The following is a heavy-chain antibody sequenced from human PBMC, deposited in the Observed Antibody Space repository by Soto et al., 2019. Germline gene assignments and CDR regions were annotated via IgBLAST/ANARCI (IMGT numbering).Heavy chain of an antibody. CDR2: IYTSGST. CDR1: GGSISSYY. V-gene: IGHV4-4*07. Sequence: SETLSLTCTVSGGSISSYYWSWIRQPAGKGLEWIGRIYTSGSTNYNPSLKSRVTMSVDTSKNQFSPKLSSVTAADTAVYYCARDGVWFGELLYSFDYWGQGTLVTVSS. J-gene: IGHJ4*02. D-gene: IGHD3-10*01. CDR3: ARDGVWFGELLYSFDY.